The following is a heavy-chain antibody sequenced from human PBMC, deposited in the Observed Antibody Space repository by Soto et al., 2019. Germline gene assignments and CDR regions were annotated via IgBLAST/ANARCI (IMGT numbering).Heavy chain of an antibody. D-gene: IGHD1-26*01. J-gene: IGHJ6*02. CDR3: ARTRSAWSDFHYYSLDV. V-gene: IGHV3-30*03. Sequence: PGGSLRLSCAASGFTFNSYGMHWVRQGPGSGLEWVAFISYDSTKTYYADSVKGRFTISRDNSNSALYVQMNSLTGEDTAVYYCARTRSAWSDFHYYSLDVWGQGTTVTVS. CDR2: ISYDSTKT. CDR1: GFTFNSYG.